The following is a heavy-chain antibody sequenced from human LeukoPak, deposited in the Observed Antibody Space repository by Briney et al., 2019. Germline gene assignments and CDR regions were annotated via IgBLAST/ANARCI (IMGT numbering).Heavy chain of an antibody. D-gene: IGHD3-3*01. CDR1: GFTFSSYW. J-gene: IGHJ4*02. Sequence: GGSLSLSCAASGFTFSSYWMSWVRQAPGKGLEWVANIKQDGSEKYYVDSVKGRFTISRDNAKNSLYLQMNSLRAEDTAVYYCARAGYYDFWSGYYLLDYWGQGTLVTVSS. CDR3: ARAGYYDFWSGYYLLDY. CDR2: IKQDGSEK. V-gene: IGHV3-7*01.